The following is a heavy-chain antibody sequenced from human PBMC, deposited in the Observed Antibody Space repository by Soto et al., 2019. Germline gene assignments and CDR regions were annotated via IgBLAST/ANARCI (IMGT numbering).Heavy chain of an antibody. J-gene: IGHJ6*03. CDR1: GVTFSSYG. V-gene: IGHV3-30*18. Sequence: QVQLVESGGGVVQPGRSLRLSCAASGVTFSSYGMHWVRQAPGKGLEWVAVISYDGSNKYYADSVKGRFTISRDNSKNTLYLQMNSLRAEDTAVYYCAKDQAGVIDYYYYYMDVWGKGTTVTVSS. CDR3: AKDQAGVIDYYYYYMDV. D-gene: IGHD3-10*01. CDR2: ISYDGSNK.